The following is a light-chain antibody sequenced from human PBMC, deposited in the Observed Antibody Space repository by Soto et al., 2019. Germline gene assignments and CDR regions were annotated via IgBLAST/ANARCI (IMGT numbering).Light chain of an antibody. V-gene: IGLV2-23*03. CDR3: CSYAGSSTFVV. J-gene: IGLJ2*01. Sequence: QSALTQPASVSGSPGQSITISCTGTSGDVGTYKLVSWYQHHPGKVPRLMIYEGTKRPLGVSDRFSGSKSGNTASLTISGLQAEDEADYYCCSYAGSSTFVVFGGGTKVTVL. CDR2: EGT. CDR1: SGDVGTYKL.